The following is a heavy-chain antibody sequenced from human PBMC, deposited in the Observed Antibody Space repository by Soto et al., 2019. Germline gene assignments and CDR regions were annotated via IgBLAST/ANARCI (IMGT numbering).Heavy chain of an antibody. V-gene: IGHV1-8*01. CDR2: MNPNRGNT. CDR1: EYTFTSYA. D-gene: IGHD3-10*01. J-gene: IGHJ4*02. CDR3: ARERVRRGFVD. Sequence: VQLVQSGAEVKKPGASVKVSCKASEYTFTSYAINWVRQATGQGLEWMGWMNPNRGNTGYAQKFQGRVTMTRNTSISTAYMELSSLRSEGTAVHYCARERVRRGFVDWGQGTLVTVSS.